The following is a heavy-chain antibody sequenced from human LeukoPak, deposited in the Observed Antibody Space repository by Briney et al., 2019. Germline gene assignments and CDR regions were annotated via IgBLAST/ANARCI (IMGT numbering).Heavy chain of an antibody. Sequence: QTGGSLRLSCAASGFTFSSYAMSWVRQAPGKGLEWVSVTSASGGNTNYADSVKGGFTISRDNSKNTLYLQMNSLRGEDTAVYYCANTVRSESYYDFWSGYHGYWGQGTLVTVSS. CDR3: ANTVRSESYYDFWSGYHGY. V-gene: IGHV3-23*01. J-gene: IGHJ4*02. CDR1: GFTFSSYA. D-gene: IGHD3-3*01. CDR2: TSASGGNT.